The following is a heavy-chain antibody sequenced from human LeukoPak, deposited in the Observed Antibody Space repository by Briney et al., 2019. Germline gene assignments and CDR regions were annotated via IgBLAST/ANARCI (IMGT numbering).Heavy chain of an antibody. CDR3: TLRSVGRGWEQWLVPYFDY. V-gene: IGHV3-49*04. J-gene: IGHJ4*02. D-gene: IGHD6-19*01. Sequence: PGGSLRLSCTASGFTFGDYAMSWVRQAPGKGVERVGFIRSKAYGGTTEYAACVKGRFNITRDESKSIAYLQMNSLKTEDTAVYYCTLRSVGRGWEQWLVPYFDYWGQGTLVTVSS. CDR1: GFTFGDYA. CDR2: IRSKAYGGTT.